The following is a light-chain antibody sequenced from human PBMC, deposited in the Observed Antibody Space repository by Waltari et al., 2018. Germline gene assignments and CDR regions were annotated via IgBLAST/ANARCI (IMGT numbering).Light chain of an antibody. J-gene: IGKJ1*01. CDR1: QMVLSSSNNKNY. CDR2: WAS. Sequence: DIVMTQSPDSLAVSLGERATINCKSSQMVLSSSNNKNYLAWYQQKPGQPPKLLIYWASTRESGVPDRFSGSGSGTDFTLTISSLQAEDVAVYYCQQYLSTPPTFGQGTKVEIK. V-gene: IGKV4-1*01. CDR3: QQYLSTPPT.